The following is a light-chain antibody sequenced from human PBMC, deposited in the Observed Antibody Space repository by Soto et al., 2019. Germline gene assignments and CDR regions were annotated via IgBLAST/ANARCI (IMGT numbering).Light chain of an antibody. CDR3: HQDSSFPLT. V-gene: IGKV1-12*01. Sequence: DIQMTQSPSSVSASVGDTVTITCRASQVISAWLAWYQQKPGRAPRLLIYKGTNLQVGVPPRFNGSASVRDFTFTHTITNLQPDDFATYYCHQDSSFPLTVGGGTKV. CDR2: KGT. CDR1: QVISAW. J-gene: IGKJ4*01.